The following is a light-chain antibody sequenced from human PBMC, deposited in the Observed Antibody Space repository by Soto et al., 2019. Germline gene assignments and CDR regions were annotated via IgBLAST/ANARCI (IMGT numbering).Light chain of an antibody. CDR3: QAWDSSTASV. Sequence: SYELTQPPSVSVSPGQTASITCSGDKLGDKYACWYQQKPGQSPVLVIYQDSKRPSGIPERFSGSNSGNTATLTISGTQAMDEDDYYCQAWDSSTASVFGGGTKLTVL. V-gene: IGLV3-1*01. CDR2: QDS. J-gene: IGLJ2*01. CDR1: KLGDKY.